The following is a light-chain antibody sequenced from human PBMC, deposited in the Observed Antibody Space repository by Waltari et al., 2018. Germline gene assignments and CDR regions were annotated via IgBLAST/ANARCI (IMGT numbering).Light chain of an antibody. J-gene: IGKJ2*01. V-gene: IGKV1-33*01. CDR2: EAS. Sequence: DIQVTQSPSSLSASVGDRVTISCQASRDIKNHLNWNQQKPGKAPNLRIYEASNFEFGVPSRFSGRGSGTHFTLTISSLQPEDVATSYCQQYDDFPPYNFGQGTKVEI. CDR1: RDIKNH. CDR3: QQYDDFPPYN.